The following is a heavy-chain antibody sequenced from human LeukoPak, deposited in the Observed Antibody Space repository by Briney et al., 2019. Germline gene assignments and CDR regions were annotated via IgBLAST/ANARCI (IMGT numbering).Heavy chain of an antibody. D-gene: IGHD3-9*01. Sequence: HPGGSLRLSCAASGFTFSSYEMNWVRQAPGKGLEWVSYISSSGSTIYYADSVKGRFTISRGNAKNFLYLQMNSLRAEDTAVYYCARTYYDILTGYNPYFDYWGQGILVTVSS. CDR2: ISSSGSTI. J-gene: IGHJ4*02. CDR3: ARTYYDILTGYNPYFDY. V-gene: IGHV3-48*03. CDR1: GFTFSSYE.